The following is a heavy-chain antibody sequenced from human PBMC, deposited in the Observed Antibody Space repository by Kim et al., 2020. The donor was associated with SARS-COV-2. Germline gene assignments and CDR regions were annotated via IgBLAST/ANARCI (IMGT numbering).Heavy chain of an antibody. CDR1: GGSTSSIDYY. V-gene: IGHV4-39*02. CDR2: IFHSGCA. J-gene: IGHJ4*01. D-gene: IGHD6-13*01. CDR3: STVGGSFASFD. Sequence: SETLSLTCNVSGGSTSSIDYYWAWIRQPPGKGPVWIGSIFHSGCASYNPSLKSRVTISVDTSTNHFSLMLASVPAADTAVYYCSTVGGSFASFD.